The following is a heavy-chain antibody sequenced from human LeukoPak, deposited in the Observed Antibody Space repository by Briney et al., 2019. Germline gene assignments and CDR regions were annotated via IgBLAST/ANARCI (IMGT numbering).Heavy chain of an antibody. CDR2: ISSSGGST. J-gene: IGHJ4*02. D-gene: IGHD3-22*01. CDR3: VYYDSSGYYYGRLRY. Sequence: QAGGSLRLSCAASGFTFSNYAMSWVRRAPGKGLEWVSSISSSGGSTYYADSVKGRFTISRDNSKNTLYLHMRSLRAEDAAMYFCVYYDSSGYYYGRLRYWGQGTPVTVSS. V-gene: IGHV3-23*01. CDR1: GFTFSNYA.